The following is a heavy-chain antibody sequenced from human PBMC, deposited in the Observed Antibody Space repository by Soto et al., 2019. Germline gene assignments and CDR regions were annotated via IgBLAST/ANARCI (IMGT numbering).Heavy chain of an antibody. V-gene: IGHV3-21*01. Sequence: EVQLVESGGGLVKPGGSLRLSCAASGFTFSSYSMNWVRQAPGKGLEWVSSISSSSFSINYADSVKGRFSISRDNAQNSRQLQMNNLRSEDTAVYYCARNESSNIYGMDVWGQGTTVTVSS. J-gene: IGHJ6*02. CDR1: GFTFSSYS. CDR2: ISSSSFSI. D-gene: IGHD6-6*01. CDR3: ARNESSNIYGMDV.